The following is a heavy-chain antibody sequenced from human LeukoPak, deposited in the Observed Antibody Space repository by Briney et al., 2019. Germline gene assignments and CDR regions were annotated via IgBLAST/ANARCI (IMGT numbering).Heavy chain of an antibody. CDR2: MNPNSGNT. J-gene: IGHJ3*02. CDR3: AKDISYYYDSSGYPNAFDI. V-gene: IGHV1-8*03. D-gene: IGHD3-22*01. CDR1: GYTFISYD. Sequence: ASVKVSCKASGYTFISYDINWVRQVPGQGLEWMGWMNPNSGNTGYAQKFQGRVTITRNTSISTAFMELSSLRSEDTALYYCAKDISYYYDSSGYPNAFDIWGQGTMVTVSS.